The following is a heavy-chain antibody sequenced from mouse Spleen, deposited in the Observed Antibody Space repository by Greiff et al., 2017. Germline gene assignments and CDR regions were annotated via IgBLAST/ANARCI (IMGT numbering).Heavy chain of an antibody. CDR3: AREYNCAYFDY. CDR2: ISSGGST. Sequence: EVKLMESGGGLVKPGGSLKLSCAASGFTFSSYAMSWVSQTPEKRLEWVASISSGGSTYYPDSVKGRFTISRDNARNILYLQMSSLRSEDTAMYYCAREYNCAYFDYWGQGTTLTVSS. J-gene: IGHJ2*01. CDR1: GFTFSSYA. V-gene: IGHV5-6-5*01. D-gene: IGHD1-3*01.